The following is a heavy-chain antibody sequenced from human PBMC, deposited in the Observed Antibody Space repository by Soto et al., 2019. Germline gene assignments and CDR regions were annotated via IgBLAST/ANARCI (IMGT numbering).Heavy chain of an antibody. J-gene: IGHJ5*02. D-gene: IGHD2-8*01. V-gene: IGHV3-33*01. CDR3: ARGSSCSNGVRYYLGWFGP. Sequence: QVQLVESGGGVVQSGRSLRLSCTASGFTFSAFALHWVRQAPGKRLEWVAVLWPDGNDKYYADSVKGRFTISSDNSKKTLSLQMNSLRAEDTAVYYCARGSSCSNGVRYYLGWFGPWGQGTLVTVSS. CDR2: LWPDGNDK. CDR1: GFTFSAFA.